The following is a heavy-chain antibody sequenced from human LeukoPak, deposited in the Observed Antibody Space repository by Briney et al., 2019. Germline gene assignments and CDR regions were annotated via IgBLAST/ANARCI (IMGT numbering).Heavy chain of an antibody. D-gene: IGHD3-16*01. J-gene: IGHJ2*01. CDR3: ARDIYGYFDL. CDR2: INSDGSST. V-gene: IGHV3-74*01. Sequence: GGSLRLSCAASGFTFNTYIINWVRQAPGKGLVWVSRINSDGSSTNYADSVKGRFTISRDNAKNTLYLQMNSLRAEDTAVYYCARDIYGYFDLWGRGTLVTVSS. CDR1: GFTFNTYI.